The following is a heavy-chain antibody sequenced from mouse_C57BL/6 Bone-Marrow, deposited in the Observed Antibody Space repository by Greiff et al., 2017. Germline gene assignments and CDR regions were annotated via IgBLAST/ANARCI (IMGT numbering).Heavy chain of an antibody. CDR1: GFTFSSYA. CDR3: ARAEGFITTVVANGYFDY. J-gene: IGHJ2*01. Sequence: EVQLVESGGGLVKPGGSLKLSCAASGFTFSSYAMSWVRQTPEKRLEWVATISDGGSYTYYPDNVKGRFTISRDNAKNNLYLQMSHLKSEDTAMYYCARAEGFITTVVANGYFDYWGQGTTLTVSS. D-gene: IGHD1-1*01. CDR2: ISDGGSYT. V-gene: IGHV5-4*01.